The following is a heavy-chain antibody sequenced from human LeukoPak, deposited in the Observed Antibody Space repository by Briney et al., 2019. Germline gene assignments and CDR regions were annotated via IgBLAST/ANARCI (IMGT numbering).Heavy chain of an antibody. CDR1: RFTFSVHW. J-gene: IGHJ5*01. CDR2: INPDESDK. D-gene: IGHD3-10*02. Sequence: GGSLRLSCAASRFTFSVHWMHWVRQAPGKGLEWVSRINPDESDKAYADSVKGRFTISRDNAKSTLYLQMNSLRVEDTAVYYCARDRVATIFTYHPMFDSWGPGTLVTVSS. CDR3: ARDRVATIFTYHPMFDS. V-gene: IGHV3-74*01.